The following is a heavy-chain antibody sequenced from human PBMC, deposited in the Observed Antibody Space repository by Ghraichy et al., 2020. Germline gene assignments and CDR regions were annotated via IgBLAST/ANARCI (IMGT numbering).Heavy chain of an antibody. J-gene: IGHJ6*02. V-gene: IGHV3-48*01. CDR1: GFTFSSYS. D-gene: IGHD6-6*01. CDR3: ARGMAARLFYYYGMDV. Sequence: GGSLRLSCAASGFTFSSYSMNWVRQAPGKGLEWVSYISSSSSTIYYADSVKGRFTISRDNAKNSLYLQMNSLRAEDTAVYYCARGMAARLFYYYGMDVWGEGTTVSV. CDR2: ISSSSSTI.